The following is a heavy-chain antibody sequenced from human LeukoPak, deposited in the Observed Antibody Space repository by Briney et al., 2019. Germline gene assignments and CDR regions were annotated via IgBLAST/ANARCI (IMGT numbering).Heavy chain of an antibody. CDR2: IYSGGST. CDR1: GFTVSSNY. J-gene: IGHJ4*02. D-gene: IGHD1-26*01. CDR3: ARAGAQWEPHQLDY. V-gene: IGHV3-66*01. Sequence: PGGSLRLPCVASGFTVSSNYMSWVRQAPGKGLEWVSVIYSGGSTYYADSVKGRFTISRDNSKNTLYLQMNSLRAEDTAVYYCARAGAQWEPHQLDYWGQGTLVTVSS.